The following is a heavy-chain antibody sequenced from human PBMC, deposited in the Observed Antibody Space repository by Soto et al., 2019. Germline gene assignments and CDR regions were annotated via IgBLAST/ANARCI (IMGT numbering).Heavy chain of an antibody. V-gene: IGHV4-34*01. CDR3: ARGTDRSGSYCMDV. Sequence: PSETLSLTCAVYGGSFSGYYWSWIRQPPGKGLEWIGEINHSGSTNYNPSLKSRVTISVDTSKNQFSLKLSSVTAADTAVYYCARGTDRSGSYCMDVWGQGTTVTVSS. J-gene: IGHJ6*02. D-gene: IGHD3-10*01. CDR2: INHSGST. CDR1: GGSFSGYY.